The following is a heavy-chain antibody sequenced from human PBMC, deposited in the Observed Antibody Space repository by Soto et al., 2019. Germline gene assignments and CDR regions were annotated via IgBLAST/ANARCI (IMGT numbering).Heavy chain of an antibody. CDR1: GGTFSSYA. V-gene: IGHV1-69*13. CDR2: IIPIFGTA. Sequence: ASVKVSCKASGGTFSSYAISWVRQAPGQGLEWMGGIIPIFGTANYAQKFQGRVTITADESTSTAYMELSSLRSEDTAVYYCARAIINVDTAMAPGHWFDPWGQGTLVTVSS. CDR3: ARAIINVDTAMAPGHWFDP. J-gene: IGHJ5*02. D-gene: IGHD5-18*01.